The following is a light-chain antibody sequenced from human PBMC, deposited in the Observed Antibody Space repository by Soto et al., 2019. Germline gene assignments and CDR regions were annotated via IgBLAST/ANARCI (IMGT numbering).Light chain of an antibody. Sequence: EIVLTQSPATLSLSPGERATLSCRASQSVSSYLAWYQQKPGQAPRLLIYDASNRATGIPARFSGSGSGTDFTLTISSLEPEDFAVYYFQQRSNWLRTFGQGTKLEIK. CDR2: DAS. CDR3: QQRSNWLRT. V-gene: IGKV3-11*01. J-gene: IGKJ2*01. CDR1: QSVSSY.